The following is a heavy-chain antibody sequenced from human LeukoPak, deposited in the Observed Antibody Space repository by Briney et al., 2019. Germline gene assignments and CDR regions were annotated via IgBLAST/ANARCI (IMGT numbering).Heavy chain of an antibody. Sequence: ASVKVSCKASVYTFSSYGISWVRDAPEQGVEWMGCISAYKDKTKYAQKLKGRVTMTTDTSTSTAYMELRSLRSDDTAVYYCARDRGATVTSGYYYGMDVWGQGTTVTVSS. V-gene: IGHV1-18*04. CDR1: VYTFSSYG. D-gene: IGHD4-17*01. J-gene: IGHJ6*02. CDR3: ARDRGATVTSGYYYGMDV. CDR2: ISAYKDKT.